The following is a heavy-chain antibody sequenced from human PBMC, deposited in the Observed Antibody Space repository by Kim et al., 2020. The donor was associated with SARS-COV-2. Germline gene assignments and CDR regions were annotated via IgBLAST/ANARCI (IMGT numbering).Heavy chain of an antibody. D-gene: IGHD6-13*01. CDR2: YI. J-gene: IGHJ4*01. V-gene: IGHV3-21*01. Sequence: YIYNAESVKGRFTISRDNAKNSLYLQMNGLRVEDTALYYCARDLVAAALDYWGQGTLVTVSS. CDR3: ARDLVAAALDY.